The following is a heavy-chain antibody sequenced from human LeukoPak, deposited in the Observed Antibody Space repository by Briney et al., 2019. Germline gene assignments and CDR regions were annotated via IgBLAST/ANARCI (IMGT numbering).Heavy chain of an antibody. Sequence: GGSLRLSCAASGFTFSSYWMSWVRQAPGKGLEWVANIKQDGSEKYYVDSVKGRFTISRDNAKNSLYLQMNSLRAEDTAVYYCARDPSSARVTVDYWGQGTLVTVSS. D-gene: IGHD2-2*01. J-gene: IGHJ4*02. CDR3: ARDPSSARVTVDY. V-gene: IGHV3-7*01. CDR2: IKQDGSEK. CDR1: GFTFSSYW.